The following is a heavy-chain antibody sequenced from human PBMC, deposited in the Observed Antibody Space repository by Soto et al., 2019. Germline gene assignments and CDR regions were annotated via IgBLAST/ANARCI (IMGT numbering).Heavy chain of an antibody. CDR2: IWYDGSNK. Sequence: QVQLVESGGGVVQPGRSLRLSCAASGFTFSSYGMHWVRQAPGKGLEWVAVIWYDGSNKYYADSVKGRFTISRDNSKNTLYLQMNSLRAEDTGVYYCARGLRSYYGSGFGSWGQGTLVTVSS. CDR1: GFTFSSYG. V-gene: IGHV3-33*01. D-gene: IGHD3-10*01. CDR3: ARGLRSYYGSGFGS. J-gene: IGHJ5*01.